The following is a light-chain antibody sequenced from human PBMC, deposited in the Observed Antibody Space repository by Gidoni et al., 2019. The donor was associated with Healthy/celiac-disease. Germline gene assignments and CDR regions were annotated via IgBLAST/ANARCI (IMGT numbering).Light chain of an antibody. V-gene: IGKV1-5*03. Sequence: DIQMTQSPSTLSASVGDRVTITCRASQSISSWLAWYQQKPGKAPKLLIYKASSLESGVPSRFSGSGSGTEFTLTISSLQPDDFATYYCKQYNSYPRITFGQGTRLEIK. J-gene: IGKJ5*01. CDR2: KAS. CDR3: KQYNSYPRIT. CDR1: QSISSW.